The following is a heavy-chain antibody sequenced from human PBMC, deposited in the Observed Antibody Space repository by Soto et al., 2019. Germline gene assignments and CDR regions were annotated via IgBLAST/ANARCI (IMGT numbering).Heavy chain of an antibody. Sequence: GGSLRLSCAASGFTFSSYGMHWVRQAPGKGLEWVAVILYDGSDKYYADSVRGRFTISRDNSKNTLYLQMSSLRGEDTAVYYCAKDWCSRTSCYESLFSGMDVWGQGTTVTVSS. J-gene: IGHJ6*02. CDR1: GFTFSSYG. CDR2: ILYDGSDK. V-gene: IGHV3-30*18. D-gene: IGHD2-2*01. CDR3: AKDWCSRTSCYESLFSGMDV.